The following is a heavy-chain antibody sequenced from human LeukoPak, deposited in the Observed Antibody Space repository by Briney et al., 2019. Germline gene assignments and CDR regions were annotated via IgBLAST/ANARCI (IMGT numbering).Heavy chain of an antibody. CDR3: AKVKITGTTDGMDV. J-gene: IGHJ6*02. CDR2: ISYDGSNK. Sequence: GGSLRLSCAASGFTFSSYGMHWVRQAPGKGLEWVAVISYDGSNKYYADSVKGRFTISRDNSKNTLYLQMNSLRAEDTAVYYCAKVKITGTTDGMDVWGQGTTVTVSS. D-gene: IGHD1-7*01. CDR1: GFTFSSYG. V-gene: IGHV3-30*18.